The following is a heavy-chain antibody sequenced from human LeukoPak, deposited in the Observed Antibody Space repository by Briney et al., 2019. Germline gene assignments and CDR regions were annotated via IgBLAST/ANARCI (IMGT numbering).Heavy chain of an antibody. Sequence: GGSLRLSCAASGFTFSSYWMSWVRQAPGKGLEWVADIKQDGSEKYYVDSVKGRFTISRDNAKNSLYLQMNSLRAEDTAVYYCRRDKVIYFGWGSNQGVAFKIWGKGKMVAAFS. CDR1: GFTFSSYW. J-gene: IGHJ3*02. CDR3: RRDKVIYFGWGSNQGVAFKI. V-gene: IGHV3-7*01. CDR2: IKQDGSEK. D-gene: IGHD3-10*01.